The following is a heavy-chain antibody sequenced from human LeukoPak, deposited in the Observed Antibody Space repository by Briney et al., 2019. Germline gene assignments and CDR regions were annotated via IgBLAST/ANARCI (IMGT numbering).Heavy chain of an antibody. V-gene: IGHV3-33*01. J-gene: IGHJ4*02. D-gene: IGHD1-26*01. CDR1: GFTFSSYG. Sequence: PGGSLRLSCAASGFTFSSYGMHWGRQAPGKGLEWGAVIWYDGSNKCYADSVKGRFTISRDNSKITLYLQMSSLSAEDTAVYYCARTKEWELLGGFDYWGQGTLVTVSS. CDR3: ARTKEWELLGGFDY. CDR2: IWYDGSNK.